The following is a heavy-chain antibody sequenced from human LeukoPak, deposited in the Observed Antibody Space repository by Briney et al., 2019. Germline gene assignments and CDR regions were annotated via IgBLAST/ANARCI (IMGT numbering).Heavy chain of an antibody. CDR2: ISSSSSCI. CDR3: ARAFIAAAGRGSFDI. J-gene: IGHJ3*02. V-gene: IGHV3-21*01. Sequence: PGGSLRLSCAASGFSLSSYAMSWVRQAPGKGLEWVSSISSSSSCIYYADSVKGRFTISRDNAKNSLYLQMNSLRAEDTAVYYCARAFIAAAGRGSFDIWGQGTMVTVSS. D-gene: IGHD6-13*01. CDR1: GFSLSSYA.